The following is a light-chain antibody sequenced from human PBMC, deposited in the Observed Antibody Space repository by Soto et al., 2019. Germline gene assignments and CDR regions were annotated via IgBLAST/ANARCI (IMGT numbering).Light chain of an antibody. V-gene: IGKV3-20*01. Sequence: EIVLTQSPGTLSLSPGERATLSCRASQSVSSSYLAWYQQKPGQAPRLLIYGASSRATGSPDRFSGGGSGTDFSLTISRLEPEDFAVYYCQQYGSSPRTFGGGTKVEIK. CDR1: QSVSSSY. J-gene: IGKJ4*01. CDR3: QQYGSSPRT. CDR2: GAS.